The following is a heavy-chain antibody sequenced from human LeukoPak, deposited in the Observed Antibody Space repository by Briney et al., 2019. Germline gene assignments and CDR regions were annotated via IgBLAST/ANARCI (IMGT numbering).Heavy chain of an antibody. V-gene: IGHV3-48*01. Sequence: GGSLRLSCGASGFTFSSYRMKWVRQAPGKGLEWVSYISSDSSTIYYADSVKGRFTISRDNAKNSLYLQMNSLRAEDTAVYYCAREIYCSSTSCYADWGQGTLVTVSS. J-gene: IGHJ4*02. CDR3: AREIYCSSTSCYAD. CDR2: ISSDSSTI. D-gene: IGHD2-2*01. CDR1: GFTFSSYR.